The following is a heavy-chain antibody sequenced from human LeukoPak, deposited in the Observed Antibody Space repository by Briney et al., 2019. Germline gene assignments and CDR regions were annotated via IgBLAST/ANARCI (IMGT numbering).Heavy chain of an antibody. D-gene: IGHD6-13*01. J-gene: IGHJ4*02. CDR2: ISSSSSYI. CDR1: GFTFSSYS. V-gene: IGHV3-21*01. Sequence: PGGSLRLSCAASGFTFSSYSMNWVRQAPGKGLEWVSSISSSSSYIYYADSVRGRFTISRDNAKNSLYLQMNSLRAEDTAVYYCARDRDSSSWCDYWGQGTLVTVSS. CDR3: ARDRDSSSWCDY.